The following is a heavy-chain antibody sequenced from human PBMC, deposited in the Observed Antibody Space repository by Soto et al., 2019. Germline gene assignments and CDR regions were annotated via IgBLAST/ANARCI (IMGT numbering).Heavy chain of an antibody. V-gene: IGHV4-30-4*01. CDR3: SRDPTVYDSIGYTFDY. Sequence: QVQLQESGPGLVKPSQTLSLTCTVSGGSISSGDYYWSWIRQPPGKGLEWIGYIYYSGSTYYNPFLKSRVTMSVDTSKNQFSLKLSSVTAADTAVYYCSRDPTVYDSIGYTFDYWGQGTLVTVSS. D-gene: IGHD3-22*01. CDR2: IYYSGST. CDR1: GGSISSGDYY. J-gene: IGHJ4*02.